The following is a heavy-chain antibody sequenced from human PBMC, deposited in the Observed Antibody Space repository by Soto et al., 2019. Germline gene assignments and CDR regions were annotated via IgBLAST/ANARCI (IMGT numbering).Heavy chain of an antibody. V-gene: IGHV1-69*06. CDR1: GGTFSSYA. D-gene: IGHD3-22*01. CDR3: ARDQMPSYYYDSSGYTRGYYYYYGMDV. CDR2: IIPIFGTA. Sequence: SVKDSCKASGGTFSSYAISWVRQAPGQGLEWMGGIIPIFGTANYAQKFQGRVTITADKSTSTAYMELSSLRSEDTAVYYCARDQMPSYYYDSSGYTRGYYYYYGMDVWGQGTTVTVSS. J-gene: IGHJ6*02.